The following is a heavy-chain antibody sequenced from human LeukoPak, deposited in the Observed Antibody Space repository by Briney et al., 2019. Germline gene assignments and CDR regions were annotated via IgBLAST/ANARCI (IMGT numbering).Heavy chain of an antibody. Sequence: SETLSLTCSVSGAPISSHYWSWIRQPPGKGLEYIAYISYSGDTNYNPSLKSRVTISIDTSKNRLSLRLSSVTAADTAVYYCARLTDDVVVPSITDHYFDSWGQGTRVTVSS. D-gene: IGHD2-2*01. J-gene: IGHJ4*02. CDR1: GAPISSHY. CDR2: ISYSGDT. CDR3: ARLTDDVVVPSITDHYFDS. V-gene: IGHV4-59*08.